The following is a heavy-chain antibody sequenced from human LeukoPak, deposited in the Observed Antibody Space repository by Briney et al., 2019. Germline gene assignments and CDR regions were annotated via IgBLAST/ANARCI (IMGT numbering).Heavy chain of an antibody. CDR1: GYSISSGYY. V-gene: IGHV4-38-2*01. CDR3: ARAASYDFWSGYRSPGPIDY. Sequence: PSETLSLTCAVSGYSISSGYYWGWIRQPPGKGLEWIGSIYHSGSTYYNPSLKSRVTISVDTSKNQFSLKLSSVTAADTAVYYCARAASYDFWSGYRSPGPIDYWGQGTLVTVSS. D-gene: IGHD3-3*01. CDR2: IYHSGST. J-gene: IGHJ4*02.